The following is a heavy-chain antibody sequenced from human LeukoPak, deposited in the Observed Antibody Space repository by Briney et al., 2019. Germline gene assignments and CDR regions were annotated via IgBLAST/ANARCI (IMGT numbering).Heavy chain of an antibody. CDR1: GGTFRSYA. CDR2: IIPIFGTT. J-gene: IGHJ4*02. Sequence: GASVKVSCKASGGTFRSYAIIWVRRAPGQGLEWMGGIIPIFGTTTYAQKFQGRVTITADVSSGTAYMELSSLRSEDTAVFYCAKGLYFDSSGYTNFDSWGQGTLDTVPS. D-gene: IGHD3-22*01. V-gene: IGHV1-69*13. CDR3: AKGLYFDSSGYTNFDS.